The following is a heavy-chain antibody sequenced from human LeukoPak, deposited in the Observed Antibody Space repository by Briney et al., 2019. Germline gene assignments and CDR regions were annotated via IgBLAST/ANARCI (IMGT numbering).Heavy chain of an antibody. CDR2: ITFSGRDT. CDR3: AKADSNDYAFDH. D-gene: IGHD4-17*01. Sequence: PGGSLRLSCAASGFTFGTYAMSWVRQAPGQGLEWVSSITFSGRDTYYADSVKGRFTISRDNSKNTLSLQVSRLTAEDTALYYCAKADSNDYAFDHWGQGTLVTVSS. CDR1: GFTFGTYA. J-gene: IGHJ4*02. V-gene: IGHV3-23*01.